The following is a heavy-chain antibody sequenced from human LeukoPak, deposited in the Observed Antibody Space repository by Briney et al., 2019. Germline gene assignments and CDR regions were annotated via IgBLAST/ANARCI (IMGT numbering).Heavy chain of an antibody. CDR3: ARVLADLSEYYYDSSGYPYHFDY. CDR1: GGSISSGGYY. V-gene: IGHV4-31*03. Sequence: SETLSLTCTVSGGSISSGGYYWSWIRQHPGKGLEWIGYIYYSGSTYYNPSLKSRVTISVDTSKNQFSLKLSSVTAADTAVYYCARVLADLSEYYYDSSGYPYHFDYWGQGTLVTVSS. CDR2: IYYSGST. J-gene: IGHJ4*02. D-gene: IGHD3-22*01.